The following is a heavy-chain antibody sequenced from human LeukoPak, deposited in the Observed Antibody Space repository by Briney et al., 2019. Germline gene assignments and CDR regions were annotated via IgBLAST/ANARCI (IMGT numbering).Heavy chain of an antibody. D-gene: IGHD2-2*03. CDR3: VRNGYCDTTSCYAWFDP. V-gene: IGHV1-2*02. CDR1: GFTFTDYY. Sequence: GASVKVSCKASGFTFTDYYIHWMRQAPGQGLEWMGWIIPNSGGTNYAQNFQGRVTMTTDTSISTAYTELSSLRSDDTAVYYCVRNGYCDTTSCYAWFDPWGQGTLVTVSS. CDR2: IIPNSGGT. J-gene: IGHJ5*02.